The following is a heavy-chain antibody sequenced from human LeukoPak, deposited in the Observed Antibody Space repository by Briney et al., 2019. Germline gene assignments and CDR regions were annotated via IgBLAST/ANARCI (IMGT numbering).Heavy chain of an antibody. D-gene: IGHD3/OR15-3a*01. Sequence: ASVKVSCKASGYTFTNYDINWVRQATGQGLEWLGWMNPNSGNTGYAQKFQGRVTITGNTSISTAYMELSSLTSEDTAVYYCARGRDWLRWFDPWGQGTLVTVSS. CDR3: ARGRDWLRWFDP. V-gene: IGHV1-8*01. J-gene: IGHJ5*02. CDR2: MNPNSGNT. CDR1: GYTFTNYD.